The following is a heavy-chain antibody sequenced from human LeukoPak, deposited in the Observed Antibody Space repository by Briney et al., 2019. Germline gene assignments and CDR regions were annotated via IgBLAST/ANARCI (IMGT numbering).Heavy chain of an antibody. CDR3: ARDLGGYSDGSYYYFMDV. Sequence: PSQTLSLTCSVSGGSISSGGYYWSWIRQPPGKGLEWIGYIYHSGNVYVSASTLYNPSLKTRVSISVDLSKNQFFLDLRSLTAADTAVYYCARDLGGYSDGSYYYFMDVWGKGTTVTVSS. J-gene: IGHJ6*03. CDR2: IYHSGNV. V-gene: IGHV4-30-2*01. D-gene: IGHD5-18*01. CDR1: GGSISSGGYY.